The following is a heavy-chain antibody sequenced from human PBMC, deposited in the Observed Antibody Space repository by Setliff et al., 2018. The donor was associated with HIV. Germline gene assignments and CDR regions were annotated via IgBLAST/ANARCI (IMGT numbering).Heavy chain of an antibody. D-gene: IGHD3-10*01. CDR2: ISGDGSTT. CDR3: ARVRLYNAALDY. CDR1: GFTFRNYW. V-gene: IGHV3-74*01. Sequence: GSLRLSCAASGFTFRNYWTHWVRQAPGEGLVWVSRISGDGSTTNYADSVKGRLTISRDNAKNTLYLQMNSLRPEDTAVYYCARVRLYNAALDYWGQGALVTVSS. J-gene: IGHJ4*02.